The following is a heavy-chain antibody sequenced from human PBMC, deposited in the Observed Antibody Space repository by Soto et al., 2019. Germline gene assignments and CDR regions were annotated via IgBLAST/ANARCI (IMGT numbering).Heavy chain of an antibody. V-gene: IGHV4-59*01. Sequence: PSETLSLTCTVSGGSISSYYWSWIRQPPGKGLEWIGYIYYSGSTNYNPSLKSRVTISVDTSKNQFSLKLSSVTAADTAVYYCARVEYYDSSESFDPWGQGTLVTVSS. CDR2: IYYSGST. J-gene: IGHJ5*02. CDR3: ARVEYYDSSESFDP. D-gene: IGHD3-22*01. CDR1: GGSISSYY.